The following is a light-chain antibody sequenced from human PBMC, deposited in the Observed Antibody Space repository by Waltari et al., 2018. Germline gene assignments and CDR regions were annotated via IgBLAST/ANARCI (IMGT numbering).Light chain of an antibody. CDR1: QSVSSY. Sequence: EIVFTQSPATLSLSPGERATLSCRASQSVSSYVAWYQQKPGQAPRLLIYDASNRATGIPARFSGSGSGTDFTLTIRSLEPEDFAVYYCQQRSNWPPLTFGGGTKVEIK. V-gene: IGKV3-11*01. CDR2: DAS. J-gene: IGKJ4*01. CDR3: QQRSNWPPLT.